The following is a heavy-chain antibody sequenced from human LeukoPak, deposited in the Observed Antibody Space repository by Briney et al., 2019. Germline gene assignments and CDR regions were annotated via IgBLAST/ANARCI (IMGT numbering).Heavy chain of an antibody. CDR3: ARPVRYYDSSGPDY. D-gene: IGHD3-22*01. J-gene: IGHJ4*02. CDR2: ISYDGSNK. V-gene: IGHV3-30*03. CDR1: GFTFSKYW. Sequence: GSLRLSCAASGFTFSKYWMNWVRQAPGKGLEWVAVISYDGSNKYYADSVKGRFTISRDNSKNTLYLQMNSLRAEDTAVYYCARPVRYYDSSGPDYWGQGTLVTVSS.